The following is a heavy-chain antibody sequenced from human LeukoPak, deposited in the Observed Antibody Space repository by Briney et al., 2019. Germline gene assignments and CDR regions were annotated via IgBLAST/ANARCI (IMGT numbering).Heavy chain of an antibody. CDR1: GYTFTSYG. D-gene: IGHD3-22*01. V-gene: IGHV1-18*03. J-gene: IGHJ3*02. CDR2: SSAYNGNT. CDR3: ASGIVVVHDAFDI. Sequence: ASVKVSCKASGYTFTSYGISWVRQAPGQGLEWMGWSSAYNGNTNYAQKLQGRVTMTTDTSTSTAYMELRSLRSDDMAVYYCASGIVVVHDAFDIWGQGTMVTVPS.